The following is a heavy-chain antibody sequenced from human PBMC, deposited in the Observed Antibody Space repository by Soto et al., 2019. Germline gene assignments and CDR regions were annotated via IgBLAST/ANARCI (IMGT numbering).Heavy chain of an antibody. CDR3: ARHAPSTYYYDSSEVPFFDY. D-gene: IGHD3-22*01. V-gene: IGHV5-10-1*01. CDR2: IDPSDSYT. J-gene: IGHJ4*02. Sequence: PGESLKISCRGSGYSFTRYWISWVRQMPGKGLEWMGRIDPSDSYTDYSPSFQGHVTISADKSISTAYLQWSSLKASDTAMYYCARHAPSTYYYDSSEVPFFDYWGQGTLVTVSS. CDR1: GYSFTRYW.